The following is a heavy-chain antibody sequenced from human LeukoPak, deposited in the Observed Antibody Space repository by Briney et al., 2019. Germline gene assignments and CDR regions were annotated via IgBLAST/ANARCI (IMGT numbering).Heavy chain of an antibody. CDR1: GFTSSSYW. CDR2: INSDGSSI. V-gene: IGHV3-74*01. CDR3: ARDHSSYSSSSVYYGMDV. D-gene: IGHD6-6*01. J-gene: IGHJ6*02. Sequence: QAGGSLRLSCAASGFTSSSYWMHWVRQAPGKGLVWVSRINSDGSSINYADSVKGRFTISRDNAKNSLYLQMNSLRAEDTAVYYCARDHSSYSSSSVYYGMDVWGQGTTVTVSS.